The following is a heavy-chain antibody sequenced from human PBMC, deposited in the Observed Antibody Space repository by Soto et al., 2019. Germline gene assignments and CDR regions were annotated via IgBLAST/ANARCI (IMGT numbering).Heavy chain of an antibody. CDR2: IFYSGST. CDR1: SGSISSRSYY. Sequence: PSETLSLTCAVSSGSISSRSYYWGWIRQPPGKGLEWIGSIFYSGSTYYSPSLKSRVTISVDTSKNQFSLNPTSVTAADTAVYYCARKITGSPYYFDERGRGTLVTVSS. V-gene: IGHV4-39*01. CDR3: ARKITGSPYYFDE. J-gene: IGHJ4*02. D-gene: IGHD3-9*01.